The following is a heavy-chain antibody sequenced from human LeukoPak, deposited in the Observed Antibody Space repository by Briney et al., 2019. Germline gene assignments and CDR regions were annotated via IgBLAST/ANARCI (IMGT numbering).Heavy chain of an antibody. D-gene: IGHD2-15*01. Sequence: GALRLSSAAPGVTFSSYRGHCVRQALGKGLWWVSRVNSDGSSTSYADSVKGRFTISRDNAKNSLYLQMNSLRAEDTAVYYCARDSVGYCSGGSCKRFDPWGQGTLVTVSS. V-gene: IGHV3-74*01. CDR2: VNSDGSST. J-gene: IGHJ5*02. CDR3: ARDSVGYCSGGSCKRFDP. CDR1: GVTFSSYR.